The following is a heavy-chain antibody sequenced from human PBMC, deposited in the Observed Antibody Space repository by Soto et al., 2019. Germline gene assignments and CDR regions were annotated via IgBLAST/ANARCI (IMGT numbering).Heavy chain of an antibody. CDR2: ISAYNGNT. V-gene: IGHV1-18*01. CDR1: GYTFTSYG. CDR3: ASVCSGGSCYSDYYYGMDV. J-gene: IGHJ6*02. D-gene: IGHD2-15*01. Sequence: QVQLVRSGAEVKKPGASVKVSCKASGYTFTSYGISWVRQAPGQGLEWMGWISAYNGNTNYAQKLQGRVTMTTDTSTSTAYMELRSLRSDDTAVYYCASVCSGGSCYSDYYYGMDVWGQGTTVTVSS.